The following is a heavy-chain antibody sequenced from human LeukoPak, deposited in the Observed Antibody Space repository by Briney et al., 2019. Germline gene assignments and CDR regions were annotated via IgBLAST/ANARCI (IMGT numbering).Heavy chain of an antibody. CDR2: INHSGST. CDR3: AKDANNWNDVGPGYYMDV. V-gene: IGHV4-34*01. J-gene: IGHJ6*03. D-gene: IGHD1-1*01. Sequence: SETLSLTCAVYGGSFSGYYWSWIRQPPGKGLEWIGEINHSGSTNYNPSLKSRVTISVDTSKNQFSLKLSSVTAADTAVYYCAKDANNWNDVGPGYYMDVWGKGTTVTISS. CDR1: GGSFSGYY.